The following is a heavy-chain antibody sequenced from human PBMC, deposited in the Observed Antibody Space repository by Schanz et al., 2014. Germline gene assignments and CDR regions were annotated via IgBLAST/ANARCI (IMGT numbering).Heavy chain of an antibody. Sequence: VQLVESGGGLVKPGGSLRLSCAASGFTISSYSMNWVRQAPGKGLEWVSSISSSGSYIHYADSVKGRFTISRDNAKNTLYLQMNSLRAEDTAVYYCAKGLYYDNTGGGFDYWGQGTLXTVSS. V-gene: IGHV3-21*04. D-gene: IGHD3-16*01. J-gene: IGHJ4*02. CDR1: GFTISSYS. CDR3: AKGLYYDNTGGGFDY. CDR2: ISSSGSYI.